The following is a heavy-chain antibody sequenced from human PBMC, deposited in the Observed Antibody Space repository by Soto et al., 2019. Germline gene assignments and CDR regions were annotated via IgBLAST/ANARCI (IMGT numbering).Heavy chain of an antibody. CDR2: IKSKTDGGTT. J-gene: IGHJ6*03. CDR1: GFTFSNAW. D-gene: IGHD6-13*01. CDR3: TTPIAAAGTSVYYYYMDV. Sequence: LGGSLRLSCAASGFTFSNAWMSWVRQAPGKGLEWVGRIKSKTDGGTTDYAAPVKGRFTISRDDSKNTLYLQMNSLKTEDTAVYYCTTPIAAAGTSVYYYYMDVWGKGTTVTV. V-gene: IGHV3-15*01.